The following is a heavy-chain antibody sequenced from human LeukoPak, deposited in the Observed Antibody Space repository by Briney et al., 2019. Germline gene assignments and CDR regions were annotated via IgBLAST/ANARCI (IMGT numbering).Heavy chain of an antibody. D-gene: IGHD2-21*02. CDR2: IIPIFGTA. Sequence: ASVKVSCKASGGTFSSYAISWARQAPGQGLEWMGGIIPIFGTANYAQKFQGRVTITADESTSTAYMELSSLRSEDTAVYYCARGHRVVTAIFDYWGQGTLVTVSS. CDR1: GGTFSSYA. J-gene: IGHJ4*02. V-gene: IGHV1-69*13. CDR3: ARGHRVVTAIFDY.